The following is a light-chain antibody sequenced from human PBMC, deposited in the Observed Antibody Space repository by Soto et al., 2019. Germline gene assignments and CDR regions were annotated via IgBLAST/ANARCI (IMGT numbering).Light chain of an antibody. V-gene: IGLV1-51*01. CDR3: GTWDSSLSGVL. CDR2: DNN. CDR1: SSNIGNNY. J-gene: IGLJ2*01. Sequence: QSVLTQPPSVSAAPGQKVTISCSGSSSNIGNNYVSWYQQFPGTAPKLLIYDNNKRPSGIPDRFSGSRSGTSATLGITGLQTGDEADYYCGTWDSSLSGVLFGGGTKLTVL.